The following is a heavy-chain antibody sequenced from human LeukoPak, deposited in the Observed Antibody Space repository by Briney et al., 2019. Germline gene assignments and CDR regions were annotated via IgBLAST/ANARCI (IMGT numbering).Heavy chain of an antibody. CDR1: GFTFSAYA. CDR3: ARLFGVVTHGNY. Sequence: GGSLRLSCAASGFTFSAYAMSWVRQAPGKGLEWVSTISAVGGSTYYADSVKGRFTISRDNAKNSLYLQMNSLRAEDTAVYYCARLFGVVTHGNYWGQGTLVTVSS. V-gene: IGHV3-23*01. CDR2: ISAVGGST. J-gene: IGHJ4*02. D-gene: IGHD3-3*01.